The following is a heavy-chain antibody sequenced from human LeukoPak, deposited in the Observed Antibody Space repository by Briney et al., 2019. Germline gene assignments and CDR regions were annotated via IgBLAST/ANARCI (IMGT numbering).Heavy chain of an antibody. J-gene: IGHJ4*02. CDR2: IRPILGIA. D-gene: IGHD6-13*01. CDR3: ARSYSSSPALFDY. V-gene: IGHV1-69*04. CDR1: GCTFSSYA. Sequence: SAVKVSFKASGCTFSSYAISWVRPPPGQGIAWMGRIRPILGIANYAQKLQGRVTITADKSTSTAYMELSSLRYEDTAVYYCARSYSSSPALFDYWGQGTLVTVSS.